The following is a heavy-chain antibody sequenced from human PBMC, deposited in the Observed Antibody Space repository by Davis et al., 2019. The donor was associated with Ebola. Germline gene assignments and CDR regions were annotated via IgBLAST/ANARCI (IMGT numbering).Heavy chain of an antibody. CDR1: GGSISSGGYY. Sequence: SETLSLTCTVSGGSISSGGYYWSWIRQHPGKGLEWIGYIYYSGSTYYNPSLKSRVTISVDTSKNQFSLKLSYVTAADTAVYYCARGEHCSSTSCFMYYYYGMDVWGQGTTVTVSS. J-gene: IGHJ6*02. V-gene: IGHV4-30-4*08. D-gene: IGHD2-2*01. CDR2: IYYSGST. CDR3: ARGEHCSSTSCFMYYYYGMDV.